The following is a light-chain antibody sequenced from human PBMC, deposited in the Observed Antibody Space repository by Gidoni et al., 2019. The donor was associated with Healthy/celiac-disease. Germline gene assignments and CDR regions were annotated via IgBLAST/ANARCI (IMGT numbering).Light chain of an antibody. CDR2: DAS. V-gene: IGKV3-11*01. Sequence: EIVFTQSPATLSLSPGERATLSCRASQSVSSYLAWYQQKPGQAPRLLIYDASTRATGIPARFSGSGSGTDFTLTISSLEPEDFAVYYCQQRSNWPSLTFGGGTKVEIK. J-gene: IGKJ4*01. CDR1: QSVSSY. CDR3: QQRSNWPSLT.